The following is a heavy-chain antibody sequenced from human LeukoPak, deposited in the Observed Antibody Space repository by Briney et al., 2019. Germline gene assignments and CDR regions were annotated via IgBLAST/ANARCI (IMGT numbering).Heavy chain of an antibody. CDR1: GFTFSSYA. J-gene: IGHJ5*02. Sequence: GGSLRLSCAASGFTFSSYAMHWVRQAPGKGLECVAVISYDGSNKYYADSVKGRFTISRDNSKNTLYLQMNSLRAEDTAVYYCARDYPMQQQLPNWFDPWGQGTLVTVSS. CDR3: ARDYPMQQQLPNWFDP. V-gene: IGHV3-30-3*01. D-gene: IGHD6-13*01. CDR2: ISYDGSNK.